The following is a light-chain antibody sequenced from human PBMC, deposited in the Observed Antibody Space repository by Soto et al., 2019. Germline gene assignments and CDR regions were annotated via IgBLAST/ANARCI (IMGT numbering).Light chain of an antibody. V-gene: IGKV1-39*01. J-gene: IGKJ2*01. CDR3: QQSYSSPYT. Sequence: DIQMTQSPSSLSASVGDRVTITCRASQSISTSLNWYQQKPGKAPILLIYVTSSFQSGVPSRFSGSGSGTDFTPTISSLQPEDSATYFCQQSYSSPYTFGQGTKLEIK. CDR2: VTS. CDR1: QSISTS.